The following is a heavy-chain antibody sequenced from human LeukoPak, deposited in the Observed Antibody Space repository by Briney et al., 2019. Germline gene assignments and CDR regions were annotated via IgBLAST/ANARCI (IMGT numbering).Heavy chain of an antibody. J-gene: IGHJ4*02. D-gene: IGHD1-1*01. CDR3: ARWGGTGSLYS. V-gene: IGHV3-48*02. Sequence: ASLRLSCSASGFTFSRYAMHWVRQAPGKGLEWVSYITSSSSTIYYEDSVKGRFTISINKAKYSLYLHMNSLRDEDTSLYYCARWGGTGSLYSWGQGTLVTVSS. CDR1: GFTFSRYA. CDR2: ITSSSSTI.